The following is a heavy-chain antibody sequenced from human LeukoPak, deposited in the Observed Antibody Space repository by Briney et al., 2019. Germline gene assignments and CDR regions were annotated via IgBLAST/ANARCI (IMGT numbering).Heavy chain of an antibody. CDR3: AKDQEYNWNDVGDY. CDR1: GFTFSGST. D-gene: IGHD1-1*01. CDR2: ISTSSSYI. V-gene: IGHV3-21*01. Sequence: PGGSLRLSCAASGFTFSGSTMNWVRQAPGKGLEWVSFISTSSSYIYYADSVRGRFTISRDNSKNTLYLQMNSLRAEDTAVYYCAKDQEYNWNDVGDYWGQGTLVTVSS. J-gene: IGHJ4*02.